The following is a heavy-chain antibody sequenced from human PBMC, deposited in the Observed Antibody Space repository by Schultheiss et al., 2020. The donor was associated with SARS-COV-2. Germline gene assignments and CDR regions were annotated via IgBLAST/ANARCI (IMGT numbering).Heavy chain of an antibody. CDR1: GFTFSSYS. Sequence: GGSLRLSCAASGFTFSSYSINWVRQPPGKGLEWVSAISGSGGSTYYADSVKGRFTISRDNAKNSLYLQMNSLRAEDTAVYYCARGDTAMATFIMSYYGLDVWGQGTTVTVSS. D-gene: IGHD5-18*01. J-gene: IGHJ6*02. CDR3: ARGDTAMATFIMSYYGLDV. CDR2: ISGSGGST. V-gene: IGHV3-21*01.